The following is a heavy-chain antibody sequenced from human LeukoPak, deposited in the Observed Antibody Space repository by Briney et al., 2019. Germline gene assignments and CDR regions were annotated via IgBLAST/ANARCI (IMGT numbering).Heavy chain of an antibody. D-gene: IGHD3-3*01. CDR1: GDSISSGDYY. CDR3: ARVRFLEWLSILGNTWFDP. V-gene: IGHV4-61*02. CDR2: ISSSGST. Sequence: SETLSLTCTVSGDSISSGDYYWSWIRQPAGKGLEWIGRISSSGSTNYNPSLKSRVTISVDTSKNQFSLKLSSVTAADTAVYYCARVRFLEWLSILGNTWFDPWGQGTLVTVSS. J-gene: IGHJ5*02.